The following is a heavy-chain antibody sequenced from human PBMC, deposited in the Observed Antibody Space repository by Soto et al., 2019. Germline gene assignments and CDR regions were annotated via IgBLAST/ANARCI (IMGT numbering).Heavy chain of an antibody. V-gene: IGHV4-39*01. CDR1: GGSISSSSYY. Sequence: PSETLSLTCTVSGGSISSSSYYWGWIRQPPGKGLEWIGSIYYSGSTYYNPSLKSRVTISVDTSKNQFSLKLSSVTAADTAVYYCARLTGHSGSYLYYWAQRTLVTVSS. J-gene: IGHJ4*02. CDR3: ARLTGHSGSYLYY. D-gene: IGHD1-26*01. CDR2: IYYSGST.